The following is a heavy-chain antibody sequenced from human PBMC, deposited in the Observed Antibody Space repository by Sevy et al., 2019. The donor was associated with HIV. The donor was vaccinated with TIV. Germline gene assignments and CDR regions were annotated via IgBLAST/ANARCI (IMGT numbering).Heavy chain of an antibody. CDR3: TRWKAAQSIFDY. CDR2: LKSDVYGGTV. V-gene: IGHV3-49*04. Sequence: GGSLRLSCTASGFTFGDYCMSWVRQAPGKGLEWVAFLKSDVYGGTVDNAASVRGRFVSSRDYSKTIAYLQMNDLKTEDTGVYYCTRWKAAQSIFDYWGQGALVTVSS. CDR1: GFTFGDYC. D-gene: IGHD6-13*01. J-gene: IGHJ4*02.